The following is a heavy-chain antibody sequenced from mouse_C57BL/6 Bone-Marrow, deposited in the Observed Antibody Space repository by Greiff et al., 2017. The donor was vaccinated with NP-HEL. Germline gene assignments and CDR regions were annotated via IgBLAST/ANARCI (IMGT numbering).Heavy chain of an antibody. J-gene: IGHJ1*03. V-gene: IGHV1-76*01. CDR1: GYTFTDYY. Sequence: VKLQESGAELVRPGASVKLSCKASGYTFTDYYINWVKQRPGQGLEWIGRIYPGSGNTYYNEKFKGKATLTADKSSSTAYMQLSSLTSEDSAVYFCARTLAYYYGSSYGYFDVWGTGTTVTVSS. CDR2: IYPGSGNT. D-gene: IGHD1-1*01. CDR3: ARTLAYYYGSSYGYFDV.